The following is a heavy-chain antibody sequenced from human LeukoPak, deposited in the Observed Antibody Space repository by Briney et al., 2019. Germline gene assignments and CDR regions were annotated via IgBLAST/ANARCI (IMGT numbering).Heavy chain of an antibody. V-gene: IGHV3-64*01. J-gene: IGHJ4*02. CDR3: AREIYTFSSSSLDF. CDR2: ISPDGGTI. CDR1: GFTFSNCP. Sequence: GGSLRLSCAASGFTFSNCPMHWVRQAPGKGLEYVSAISPDGGTIYYANSVKGRFTVSRDNSKNMLFLQMGSLRPEDMAIYYCAREIYTFSSSSLDFWGQGTLVTVSS. D-gene: IGHD6-13*01.